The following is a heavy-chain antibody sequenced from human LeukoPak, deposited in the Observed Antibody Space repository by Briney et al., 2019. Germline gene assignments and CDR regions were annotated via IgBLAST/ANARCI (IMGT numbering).Heavy chain of an antibody. CDR1: GFTFSDYW. CDR2: IKRDGGEI. J-gene: IGHJ4*02. V-gene: IGHV3-7*01. D-gene: IGHD2-21*02. Sequence: PGGSLRLSCAASGFTFSDYWMTWVRQAPGKGLEWVANIKRDGGEIYYLDSLKGRFTISRDNAKNSLYLQMNSLRAEDTAVYYCARGGTYCNGDCPPAYWGQGTLVTVSS. CDR3: ARGGTYCNGDCPPAY.